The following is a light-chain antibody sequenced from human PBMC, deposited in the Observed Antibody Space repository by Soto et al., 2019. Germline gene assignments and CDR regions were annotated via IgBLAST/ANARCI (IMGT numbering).Light chain of an antibody. CDR2: EGT. V-gene: IGLV2-23*01. CDR1: SSDVGRFNL. Sequence: QSVLTQPASVSGSPGQSITISFTGTSSDVGRFNLVSWYQQHPGKAPKVLIYEGTKRPSGVSNRFSGSKSGNTASLIISELQAEDEADYYCCSYAGNKTMVFGGGTKLTVL. CDR3: CSYAGNKTMV. J-gene: IGLJ2*01.